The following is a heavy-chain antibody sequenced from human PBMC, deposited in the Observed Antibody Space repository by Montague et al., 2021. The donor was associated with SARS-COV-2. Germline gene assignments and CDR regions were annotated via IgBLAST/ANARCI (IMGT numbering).Heavy chain of an antibody. V-gene: IGHV3-23*05. D-gene: IGHD3-10*01. Sequence: SLRLSCAVSGFTFSVYTMSWVRQAPGKGLEWVAGNDPSGGRTYYSESVKGRFTIFRDNSKNTLYLQMNSLRSEDAAIYYCVKDSVHYWGQGTLVTVSS. CDR2: NDPSGGRT. CDR3: VKDSVHY. CDR1: GFTFSVYT. J-gene: IGHJ4*02.